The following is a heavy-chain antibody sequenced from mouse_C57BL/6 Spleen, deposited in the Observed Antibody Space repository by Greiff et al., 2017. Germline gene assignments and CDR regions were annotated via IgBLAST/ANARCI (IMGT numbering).Heavy chain of an antibody. J-gene: IGHJ4*01. Sequence: EVQLQQSGPELVKPGASVKMSCKASGYTFTDYNMHWVKQSHGKSLEWIGYINPNNGGTSYNQKFKGKATLTVNKSSSTAYMELRSLTSEDSAVYYCADSTTGKGYYAMDYWGQGTSVTVSS. CDR2: INPNNGGT. D-gene: IGHD1-1*01. V-gene: IGHV1-22*01. CDR1: GYTFTDYN. CDR3: ADSTTGKGYYAMDY.